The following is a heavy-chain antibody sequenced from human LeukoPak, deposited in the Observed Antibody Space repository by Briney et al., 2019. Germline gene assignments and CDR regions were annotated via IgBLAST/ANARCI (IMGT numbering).Heavy chain of an antibody. CDR3: ARLVWTGYSSGWYWFDP. CDR2: IYYSGST. D-gene: IGHD6-19*01. V-gene: IGHV4-59*08. J-gene: IGHJ5*02. CDR1: GGSISSYY. Sequence: PSETLSLTCTVSGGSISSYYWSWIRQPPGKGLEWIGYIYYSGSTNYNPSLKSRVTISVDTSKNQFPLKLSSVTAADTAVYYCARLVWTGYSSGWYWFDPWGQGTLVTVSS.